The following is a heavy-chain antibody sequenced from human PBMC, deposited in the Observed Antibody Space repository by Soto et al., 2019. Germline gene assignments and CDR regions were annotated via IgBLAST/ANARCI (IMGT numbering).Heavy chain of an antibody. V-gene: IGHV4-59*10. D-gene: IGHD2-15*01. J-gene: IGHJ4*02. CDR3: AREVRGGFTGIFDQ. CDR2: IYTDGTT. Sequence: SETLSLTCAVYGGSFSGYYWSWIRQPPGKVLEWIGRIYTDGTTKYNPYLKSRVTLSLDKSKNQFSLRLSSVTAADTAVYYFAREVRGGFTGIFDQWGRGSRVTVSS. CDR1: GGSFSGYY.